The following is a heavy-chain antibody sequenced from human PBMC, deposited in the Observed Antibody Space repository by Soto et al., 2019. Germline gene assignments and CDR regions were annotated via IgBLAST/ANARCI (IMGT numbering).Heavy chain of an antibody. D-gene: IGHD3-22*01. CDR2: ISAYNGNT. CDR1: GYTFTSYG. CDR3: ARERITMIVPTLLYYYGMDV. V-gene: IGHV1-18*04. J-gene: IGHJ6*02. Sequence: QVQLVQSGAEVKKPGASVKVSCKASGYTFTSYGISWVRQAPGQGLEWMGWISAYNGNTNYAQKLQGRVTMTTDTSTSTAYMELRSLRSDDTAVYYCARERITMIVPTLLYYYGMDVWGQGTTVTVSS.